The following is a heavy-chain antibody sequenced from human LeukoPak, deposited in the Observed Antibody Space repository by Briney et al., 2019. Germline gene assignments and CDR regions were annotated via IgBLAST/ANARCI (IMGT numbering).Heavy chain of an antibody. V-gene: IGHV3-21*01. CDR2: ITSSSSYI. Sequence: GGSLRLSCAVSGFTFSDYDMDWVRHVPGRGLEWVSSITSSSSYIYYADSVKGRFTISRDNAKNSLYLQMNSLRAEDTAVYYCARDPYSGRYGDYYYYYMDVWGKGTTVTISS. J-gene: IGHJ6*03. CDR1: GFTFSDYD. CDR3: ARDPYSGRYGDYYYYYMDV. D-gene: IGHD1-26*01.